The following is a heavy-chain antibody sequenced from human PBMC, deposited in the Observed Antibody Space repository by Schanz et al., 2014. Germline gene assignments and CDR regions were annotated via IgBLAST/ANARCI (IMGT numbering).Heavy chain of an antibody. CDR2: ISAYSGNS. CDR1: GYTLTGFG. V-gene: IGHV1-18*01. D-gene: IGHD6-13*01. Sequence: QVQLVQSGAEVKKPGASVKVSCKASGYTLTGFGVSWVRQAPGQGREWMGWISAYSGNSKYAQKLQGRVTMTTDTSTNTAYMELSRLTSDDTAVYYCARGSAPSAGRAFDIWGQGTMVTVSS. CDR3: ARGSAPSAGRAFDI. J-gene: IGHJ3*02.